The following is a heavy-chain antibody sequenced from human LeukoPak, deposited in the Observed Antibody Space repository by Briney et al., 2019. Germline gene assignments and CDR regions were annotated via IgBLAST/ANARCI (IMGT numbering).Heavy chain of an antibody. J-gene: IGHJ4*02. D-gene: IGHD1-14*01. CDR3: ARRKYFDY. V-gene: IGHV3-48*03. Sequence: PGGSLRLSCAASGFTFTGYEMNWVRQAPGEGLEWVSYISSSGSTIHYADAVKGRFTVSRDNPKNSLYLQMNSLRAEDTAVYYCARRKYFDYWGQGTLVTVSS. CDR1: GFTFTGYE. CDR2: ISSSGSTI.